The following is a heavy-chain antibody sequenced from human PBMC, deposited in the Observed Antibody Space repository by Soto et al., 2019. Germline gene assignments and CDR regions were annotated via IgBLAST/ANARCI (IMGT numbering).Heavy chain of an antibody. CDR1: GYTFTSYA. V-gene: IGHV1-3*01. J-gene: IGHJ5*02. Sequence: ASVKVSCKASGYTFTSYAMHWVRQAPGQRLEWMGWINAGNGNTKYSQKFQGRVTITRDTSASTAYMELSSLRSEDTAVYYCARDFPYYYGSGSYSFDPWGQGTLVTVSS. CDR3: ARDFPYYYGSGSYSFDP. CDR2: INAGNGNT. D-gene: IGHD3-10*01.